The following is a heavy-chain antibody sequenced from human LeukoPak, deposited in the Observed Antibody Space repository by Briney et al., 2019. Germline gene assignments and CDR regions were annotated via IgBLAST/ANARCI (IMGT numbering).Heavy chain of an antibody. CDR1: GSIFTSSW. D-gene: IGHD2-21*02. CDR3: ARHEVVTEYYYYYMDV. V-gene: IGHV5-51*01. J-gene: IGHJ6*03. Sequence: GAPLQISGQSSGSIFTSSWIGGVRPLPGKGLEWMGIIYPGDSDTRYSPSFQGQVTISANKSITPSFLKWSSLEPSTPASYYCARHEVVTEYYYYYMDVWGKGTTVSVSS. CDR2: IYPGDSDT.